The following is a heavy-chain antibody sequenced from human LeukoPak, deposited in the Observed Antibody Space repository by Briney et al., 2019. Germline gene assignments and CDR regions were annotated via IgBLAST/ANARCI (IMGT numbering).Heavy chain of an antibody. Sequence: SVKVSCKASGGTFSSYAISWVRQAPGQGLEWMGGIIPIFGTANYAQKFQGRVTITADKSTSTAYMELSSLRSEDTAVYYCASSSDYAARLDYWGQGTLVTVSS. J-gene: IGHJ4*02. D-gene: IGHD4-17*01. CDR3: ASSSDYAARLDY. V-gene: IGHV1-69*06. CDR2: IIPIFGTA. CDR1: GGTFSSYA.